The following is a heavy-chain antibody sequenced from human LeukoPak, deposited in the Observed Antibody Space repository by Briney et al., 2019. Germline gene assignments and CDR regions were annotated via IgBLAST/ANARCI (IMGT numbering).Heavy chain of an antibody. CDR3: ARVKGRYCSSTSCYFNY. V-gene: IGHV3-7*01. CDR1: GFTFSSYW. Sequence: GGSLRLSCAASGFTFSSYWMSWVRQAPGKGLEWVANIKQDGSEKYYVDSVKGRFTISRDNAKNSLYLQMNSLRAEDTAVYYCARVKGRYCSSTSCYFNYWGQGTLVTVAS. J-gene: IGHJ4*02. CDR2: IKQDGSEK. D-gene: IGHD2-2*01.